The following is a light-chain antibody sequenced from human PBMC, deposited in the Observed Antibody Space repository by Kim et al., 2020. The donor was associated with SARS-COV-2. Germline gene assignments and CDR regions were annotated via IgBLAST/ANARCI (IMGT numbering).Light chain of an antibody. CDR3: QAWDSSTDNHV. CDR2: YDN. CDR1: KMGDKY. Sequence: SYELTQPPSVSVSPGQTASITCSGYKMGDKYVHWYQQKPGQSPVVVIYYDNQRPSGIPERFSGSNSGNTATLTISGIQARDEADYYCQAWDSSTDNHVFG. J-gene: IGLJ1*01. V-gene: IGLV3-1*01.